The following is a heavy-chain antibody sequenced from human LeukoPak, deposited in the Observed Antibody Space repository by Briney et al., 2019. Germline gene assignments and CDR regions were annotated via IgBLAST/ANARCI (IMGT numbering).Heavy chain of an antibody. D-gene: IGHD4-17*01. Sequence: GGSLRLSCAASGFTFSSCAMHWVRQAPGKGLEWGAVISFDGSDKYYADSVKGRFTISRDDSKNTLYLQMNSRRAQDTAVYYCAKGERGGDYTLDYWGQGTLVTVSS. CDR3: AKGERGGDYTLDY. CDR1: GFTFSSCA. CDR2: ISFDGSDK. V-gene: IGHV3-30*18. J-gene: IGHJ4*02.